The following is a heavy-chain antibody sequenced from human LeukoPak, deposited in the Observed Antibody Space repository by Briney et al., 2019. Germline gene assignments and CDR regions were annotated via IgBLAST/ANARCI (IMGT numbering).Heavy chain of an antibody. CDR2: IYSGGST. CDR1: GFTVSSNH. V-gene: IGHV3-53*01. D-gene: IGHD2-15*01. CDR3: ARGLYCSGGSCYGGDAFDI. Sequence: PGGSLRLSCAASGFTVSSNHMSWVRQAPGKGLEWVSVIYSGGSTYYADSVKGRFTISRDNSKNTLYLQMNSLRAEDTAVYYCARGLYCSGGSCYGGDAFDIWGQGTMVTVSS. J-gene: IGHJ3*02.